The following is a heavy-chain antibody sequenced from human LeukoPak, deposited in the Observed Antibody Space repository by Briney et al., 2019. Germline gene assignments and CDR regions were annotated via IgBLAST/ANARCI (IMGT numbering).Heavy chain of an antibody. J-gene: IGHJ4*02. CDR3: ARDRRNGELDY. V-gene: IGHV3-48*02. CDR1: GFTFSSHP. D-gene: IGHD2-8*01. Sequence: PGGSLRLSCEASGFTFSSHPMHWVRQAPGKGLEWVSYLHSTSSPIYYADSVRGRFTMSRDNAKNSVYLQMNSLRDEDTAVYYCARDRRNGELDYWSQGNVFTVSS. CDR2: LHSTSSPI.